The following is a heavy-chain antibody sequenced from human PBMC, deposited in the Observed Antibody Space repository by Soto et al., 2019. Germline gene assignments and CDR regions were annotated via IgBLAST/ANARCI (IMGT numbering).Heavy chain of an antibody. Sequence: QVQLVQSGTEVKKPGSSVRVSCKASGGAFRTYAFSWVRQTPGQGLEWMGAIMPVFGTATYAQQFQGRITITADESTSKVYMELTIARPEDAAVFFCAASRGFYAGMDVWGQGTTVIVS. CDR1: GGAFRTYA. D-gene: IGHD3-16*01. J-gene: IGHJ6*02. V-gene: IGHV1-69*01. CDR2: IMPVFGTA. CDR3: AASRGFYAGMDV.